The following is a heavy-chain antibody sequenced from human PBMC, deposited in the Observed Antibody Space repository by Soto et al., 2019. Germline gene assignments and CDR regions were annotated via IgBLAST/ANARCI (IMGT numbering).Heavy chain of an antibody. CDR3: ARGLVLVPAAAVTTDDY. J-gene: IGHJ4*02. CDR2: MNPNSGNT. V-gene: IGHV1-8*01. CDR1: GYTFTSYD. Sequence: QVQLVQSGAEVKKPGASVKVSCKASGYTFTSYDINWVRQATGQGLEWMGWMNPNSGNTGYAQKFQGRVTMTRNTSISTAYMELSSLRSEDTAVYYCARGLVLVPAAAVTTDDYWGQGTLVTVSS. D-gene: IGHD2-2*01.